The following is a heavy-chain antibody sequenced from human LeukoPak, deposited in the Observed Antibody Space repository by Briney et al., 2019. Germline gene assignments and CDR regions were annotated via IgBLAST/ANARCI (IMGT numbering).Heavy chain of an antibody. Sequence: GGSLRLSCAASGFTVSSNYMSWVRQAPGKGLEWVSVIYSGGSTYYADSVKGRFTISRDNSKNTLYLQMNSLRAEDTAVYYCATDRSTREKLLGYWGQGTLVTVSS. CDR3: ATDRSTREKLLGY. D-gene: IGHD2-2*01. V-gene: IGHV3-66*01. CDR2: IYSGGST. CDR1: GFTVSSNY. J-gene: IGHJ4*02.